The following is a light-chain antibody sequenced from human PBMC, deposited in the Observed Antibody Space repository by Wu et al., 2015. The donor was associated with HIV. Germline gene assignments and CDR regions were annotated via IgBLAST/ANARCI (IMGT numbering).Light chain of an antibody. CDR2: DAS. Sequence: EIALTQSPGTLSLFPGERATLSCRASQSVRNYLAWFQQKPGQAPRLLIYDASNRATGIPARFSGSGSGTDFTLTTSSLEPEDFALYYCQQRSNWPWTFGQGTKVEFK. V-gene: IGKV3-11*01. CDR3: QQRSNWPWT. J-gene: IGKJ1*01. CDR1: QSVRNY.